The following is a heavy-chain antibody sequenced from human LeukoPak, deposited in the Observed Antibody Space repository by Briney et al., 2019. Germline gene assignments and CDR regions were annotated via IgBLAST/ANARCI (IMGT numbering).Heavy chain of an antibody. CDR2: IRSKAYGGTT. J-gene: IGHJ4*02. Sequence: GGSLRLSCTASGFTFGDYAMSWVRQAPGKGLEWVGFIRSKAYGGTTEYAASVKGRFTISRDDSKSIAYLQMNSLKTEDTAVYYCTRLIPGYCSSTSCPRFDYWGQGTLVTVSS. V-gene: IGHV3-49*04. D-gene: IGHD2-2*01. CDR1: GFTFGDYA. CDR3: TRLIPGYCSSTSCPRFDY.